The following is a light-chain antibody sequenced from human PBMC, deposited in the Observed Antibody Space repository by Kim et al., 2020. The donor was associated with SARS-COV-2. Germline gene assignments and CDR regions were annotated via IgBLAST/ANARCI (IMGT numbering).Light chain of an antibody. V-gene: IGLV2-14*03. Sequence: SITISCPGTSSDSGDNNYVSWYQQHPGKAPTLMISDVSNRPSGVSNRFSGSKSGNTASLTISGLQAEDEADYYCSSYTRSTTNYVFGTGTKVTVL. CDR1: SSDSGDNNY. CDR2: DVS. J-gene: IGLJ1*01. CDR3: SSYTRSTTNYV.